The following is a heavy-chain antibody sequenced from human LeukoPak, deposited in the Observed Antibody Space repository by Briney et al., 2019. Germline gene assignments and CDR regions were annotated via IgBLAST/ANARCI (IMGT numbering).Heavy chain of an antibody. V-gene: IGHV1-2*02. J-gene: IGHJ4*02. CDR2: INPNNGGT. CDR1: RYIFTSYY. D-gene: IGHD6-13*01. CDR3: VRDRGSSWFADY. Sequence: ASVKVSCTASRYIFTSYYIHWVRQAPGQGLEWMGWINPNNGGTKYAQKFQGRVTMTTDTSITTAYMELSRLRSDDTAMYYCVRDRGSSWFADYWGQGTLLTVSS.